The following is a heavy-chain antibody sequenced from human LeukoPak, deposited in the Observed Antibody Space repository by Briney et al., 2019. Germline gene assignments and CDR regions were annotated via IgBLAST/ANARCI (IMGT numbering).Heavy chain of an antibody. CDR1: GFAFRNFW. V-gene: IGHV3-7*01. CDR2: TKQDGSGK. CDR3: ARENYNWNPDQGYKVFDY. Sequence: GGSLRLSCATSGFAFRNFWMSWVRQAPGKGLELVANTKQDGSGKYYVDSVEGRFTVSRDSAKNSLYLQMNSLRAEDTAVYYCARENYNWNPDQGYKVFDYWGQGILVTVSS. D-gene: IGHD1-20*01. J-gene: IGHJ4*02.